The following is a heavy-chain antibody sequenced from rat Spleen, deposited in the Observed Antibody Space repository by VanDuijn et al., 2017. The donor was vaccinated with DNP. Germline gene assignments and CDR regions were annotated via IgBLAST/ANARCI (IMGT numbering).Heavy chain of an antibody. CDR2: ISYDGSST. V-gene: IGHV5-29*01. D-gene: IGHD3-1*01. CDR1: GFTFSDYY. J-gene: IGHJ2*01. CDR3: TRAPYY. Sequence: EVQLVESGGGLVQPGRSLKLSCAASGFTFSDYYMAWVRQAPTKGLEWVATISYDGSSTYYPDSVKGRFTISRDNAKSTLYLQMNSLRSEDTATYYCTRAPYYWGQGVMVTVSS.